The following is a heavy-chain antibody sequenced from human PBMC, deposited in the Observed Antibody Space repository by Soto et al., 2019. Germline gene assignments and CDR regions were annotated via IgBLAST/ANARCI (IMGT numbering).Heavy chain of an antibody. CDR3: ARSALSSGWPTIFDY. Sequence: QLQLQESGPGLVKPSETLSLTCTVSGGSISSSSYYWGWIRQPPGKGLEWIGSIYYSGSTYYNPSLKSRVTISVDTSKNQFSLKLSSVTAADTAVYYCARSALSSGWPTIFDYWGQGTLVTVSS. J-gene: IGHJ4*02. V-gene: IGHV4-39*01. CDR2: IYYSGST. CDR1: GGSISSSSYY. D-gene: IGHD6-19*01.